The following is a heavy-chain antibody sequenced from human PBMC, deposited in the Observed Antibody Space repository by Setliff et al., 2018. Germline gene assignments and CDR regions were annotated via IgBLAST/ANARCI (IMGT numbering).Heavy chain of an antibody. J-gene: IGHJ5*02. D-gene: IGHD1-26*01. CDR2: INPDSGDT. CDR1: GNRFTDYN. CDR3: VRSGKFGMRFWFDQ. Sequence: ASVKVSCKASGNRFTDYNLHWVRQAPGQGLEWMGWINPDSGDTHSAQKFQGRVTMTRDTSINTAYMELGSLTSDDTAFYYCVRSGKFGMRFWFDQWGQGTQVTVSS. V-gene: IGHV1-2*02.